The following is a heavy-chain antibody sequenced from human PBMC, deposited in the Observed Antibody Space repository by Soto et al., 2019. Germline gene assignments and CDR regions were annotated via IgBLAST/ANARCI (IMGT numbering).Heavy chain of an antibody. D-gene: IGHD3-10*01. J-gene: IGHJ5*02. Sequence: XETRSLTCTVDGGSFIGYYWSWIRQPPGKGLEWIGEINHSGSTNYNPSLNSRVTTSVATSKQQFFMKLSSVTDADTAVYYCAREITMVRGAGDWFDQRGQGAVVTMSS. CDR3: AREITMVRGAGDWFDQ. V-gene: IGHV4-34*01. CDR1: GGSFIGYY. CDR2: INHSGST.